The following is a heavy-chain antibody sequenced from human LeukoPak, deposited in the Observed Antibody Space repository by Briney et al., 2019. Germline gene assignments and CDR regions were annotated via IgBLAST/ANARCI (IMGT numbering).Heavy chain of an antibody. CDR2: INHSGST. Sequence: PSQTLSLTCAVYGGSFSGYYWSWIRQPPGKGLEWIGEINHSGSTNYNPSLKSRVTISVDTSKNQFSLKLSSVTAADTAVYYCARGGPRRLERRPYYFDYWGQGTLVTVSS. V-gene: IGHV4-34*01. D-gene: IGHD1-1*01. CDR1: GGSFSGYY. J-gene: IGHJ4*02. CDR3: ARGGPRRLERRPYYFDY.